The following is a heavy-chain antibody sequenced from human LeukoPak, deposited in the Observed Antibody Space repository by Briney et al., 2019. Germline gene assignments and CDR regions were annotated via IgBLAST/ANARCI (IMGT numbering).Heavy chain of an antibody. D-gene: IGHD6-19*01. J-gene: IGHJ4*02. CDR3: ATKQWLAPPPDS. CDR2: INTDGTVT. CDR1: GFTFSKYW. V-gene: IGHV3-74*01. Sequence: GGSLRLPCAASGFTFSKYWMLWVRQAPGKGLESVSRINTDGTVTTYADSVKGRFTVSRDNADNTMFLQMNSVRDEDTAVYYCATKQWLAPPPDSWGQGTPVTVSS.